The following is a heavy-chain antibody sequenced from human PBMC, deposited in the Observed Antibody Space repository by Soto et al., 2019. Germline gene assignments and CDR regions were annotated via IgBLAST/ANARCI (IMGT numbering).Heavy chain of an antibody. CDR1: GASLSDNY. D-gene: IGHD7-27*01. CDR2: INHSGNT. J-gene: IGHJ5*02. CDR3: ARGWGEFDA. Sequence: PSETLSLTCAVYGASLSDNYCNWLLQPPGKGLEWIGEINHSGNTNYNPSLRSRVTISIDTSKNQLSLNLRSVSAADTAVYYCARGWGEFDAWGQGTPVTVSS. V-gene: IGHV4-34*01.